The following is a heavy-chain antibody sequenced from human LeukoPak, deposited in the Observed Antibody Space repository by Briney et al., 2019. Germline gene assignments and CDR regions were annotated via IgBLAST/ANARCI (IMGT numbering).Heavy chain of an antibody. CDR2: ISAYNGNT. V-gene: IGHV1-18*01. CDR3: ARGPGEQLDTDY. D-gene: IGHD6-6*01. J-gene: IGHJ4*02. Sequence: ASVKVSCKASGGTFSSYAISWVRQAPGQGLEWMGWISAYNGNTNYAQKLQGRVTMTTDTSTSTAYMELRSLRSDDTAVYYCARGPGEQLDTDYWGQGTLVTVSS. CDR1: GGTFSSYA.